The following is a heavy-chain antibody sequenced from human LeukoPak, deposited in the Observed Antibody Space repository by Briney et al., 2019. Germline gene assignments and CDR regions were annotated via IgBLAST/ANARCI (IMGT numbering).Heavy chain of an antibody. J-gene: IGHJ6*03. D-gene: IGHD2-8*01. Sequence: SVKVSCKASGGTFSSYTISWVRQAPGQGLEWMGRIIPILGIANYAQKFQGRVTITADKSTSTAYMELSSLRSENTAVYYCARDSCTNGVCYPYYYMDVWGKGTTVTVSS. CDR2: IIPILGIA. V-gene: IGHV1-69*04. CDR3: ARDSCTNGVCYPYYYMDV. CDR1: GGTFSSYT.